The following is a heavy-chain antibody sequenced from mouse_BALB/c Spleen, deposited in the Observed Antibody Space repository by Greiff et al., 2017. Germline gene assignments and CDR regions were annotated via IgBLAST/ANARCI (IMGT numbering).Heavy chain of an antibody. Sequence: EVKVVESGGGLVKPGGSLKLSCAASGFTFSSYAMSWVRQTPEKRLEWVASISSGGSTYYPDSVKGRFTISRDNARNILYLQMSSLRSEDTAMYYCARCYGRDYAMDYWGQGTSVTVSS. CDR2: ISSGGST. CDR1: GFTFSSYA. V-gene: IGHV5-6-5*01. CDR3: ARCYGRDYAMDY. D-gene: IGHD1-1*01. J-gene: IGHJ4*01.